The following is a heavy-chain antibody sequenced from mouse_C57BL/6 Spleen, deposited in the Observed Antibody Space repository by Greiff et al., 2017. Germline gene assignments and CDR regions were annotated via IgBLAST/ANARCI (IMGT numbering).Heavy chain of an antibody. Sequence: VQLKESGPGLVKPSQSLSLTCSVTGYSITSGYYWNWIRQFPGNKLEWMGYISYDGSNNYNPSLKNRISITRDTSKNQFFLKLNSVTTEDTATYYCAREGPAMDYWGQGTSVTVSS. CDR3: AREGPAMDY. J-gene: IGHJ4*01. V-gene: IGHV3-6*01. CDR2: ISYDGSN. CDR1: GYSITSGYY.